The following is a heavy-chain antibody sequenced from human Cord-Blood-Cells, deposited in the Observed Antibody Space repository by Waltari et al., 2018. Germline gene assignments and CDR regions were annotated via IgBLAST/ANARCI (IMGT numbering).Heavy chain of an antibody. D-gene: IGHD6-13*01. Sequence: QLQLQESGPGLVKPSETLSLTCTVSGGSISRSSYYWGWLRQPPGKGLEWIGSIYYSGSTYYNPSLKSRVTISVDTSKNQFSLKLSSVTAADTAVYYCARQYSSSWYYFDYWGQGTLVTVSS. CDR3: ARQYSSSWYYFDY. J-gene: IGHJ4*02. V-gene: IGHV4-39*01. CDR2: IYYSGST. CDR1: GGSISRSSYY.